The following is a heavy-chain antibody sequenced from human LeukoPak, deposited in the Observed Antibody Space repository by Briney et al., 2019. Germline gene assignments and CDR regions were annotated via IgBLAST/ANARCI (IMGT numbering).Heavy chain of an antibody. CDR3: ADLYCSSTNCPFAY. CDR2: ISSSSSTI. J-gene: IGHJ4*02. Sequence: GGSLRLSCAASGFTFSSYSMNWVRQAPGKGLEWVSYISSSSSTIYYADSVKGRFTISRDNAKNALYLQMNRLRAEDTAVYYRADLYCSSTNCPFAYWGQGTLVTVSS. V-gene: IGHV3-48*01. CDR1: GFTFSSYS. D-gene: IGHD2-2*01.